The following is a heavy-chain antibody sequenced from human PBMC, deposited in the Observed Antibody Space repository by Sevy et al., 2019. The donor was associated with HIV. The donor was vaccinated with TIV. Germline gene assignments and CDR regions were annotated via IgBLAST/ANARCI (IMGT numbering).Heavy chain of an antibody. J-gene: IGHJ4*02. D-gene: IGHD3-3*01. CDR3: ARASYDFWSGYSDFDY. CDR2: ISSSSSTI. CDR1: GITFSSYS. V-gene: IGHV3-48*02. Sequence: GGCLRLSCAASGITFSSYSMNWVRQAPGKGLEWVSYISSSSSTIYYADSVKGRFTISRDNAKNSLYLQMNSLRDEDTAVYYCARASYDFWSGYSDFDYWGQGILVTVSS.